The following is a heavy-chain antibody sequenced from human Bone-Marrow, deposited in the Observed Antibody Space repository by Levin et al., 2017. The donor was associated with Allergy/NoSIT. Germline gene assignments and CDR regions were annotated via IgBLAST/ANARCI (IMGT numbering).Heavy chain of an antibody. V-gene: IGHV1-18*01. Sequence: GESLKISCKASGYTFTSYGISWVRQAPGQGLEWMGWISAYNGNTNYAQKLQGRVTMTTDTSTSTAYMELRSLRSDDTAVYYCARVSRLSSGWYIGREVHGVSIDYWGQGTLVTVSS. D-gene: IGHD6-19*01. CDR1: GYTFTSYG. CDR2: ISAYNGNT. J-gene: IGHJ4*02. CDR3: ARVSRLSSGWYIGREVHGVSIDY.